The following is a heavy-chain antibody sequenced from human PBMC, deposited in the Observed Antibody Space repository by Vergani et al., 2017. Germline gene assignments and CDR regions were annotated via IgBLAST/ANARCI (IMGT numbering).Heavy chain of an antibody. J-gene: IGHJ5*02. CDR2: ISAYNGNT. CDR3: AREAIVVVTARSNWFDP. V-gene: IGHV1-18*04. CDR1: GYTFTSYY. Sequence: QVQLVQSGAEVKKPGASVKVSCKASGYTFTSYYMHWVRQAPGQGLEWMGWISAYNGNTNYAQKLQGRVTLTTDTSTSTAYMELRSLRSDDTAVYYCAREAIVVVTARSNWFDPWGQGTLVTVSS. D-gene: IGHD2-21*02.